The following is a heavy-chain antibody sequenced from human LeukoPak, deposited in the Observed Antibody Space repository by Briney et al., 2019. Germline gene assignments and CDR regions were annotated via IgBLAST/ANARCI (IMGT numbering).Heavy chain of an antibody. CDR1: GFTFRNYP. Sequence: GGSLRLSCLGSGFTFRNYPMYWVRQAPGKGLEWVSFIRYDGTNKYYADSVKGRFTISRDNSKNTLYLQMYSLRAEDTALYYCAKISGYYPSDYWGQGTLVTVSS. J-gene: IGHJ4*02. V-gene: IGHV3-30*02. D-gene: IGHD3-22*01. CDR3: AKISGYYPSDY. CDR2: IRYDGTNK.